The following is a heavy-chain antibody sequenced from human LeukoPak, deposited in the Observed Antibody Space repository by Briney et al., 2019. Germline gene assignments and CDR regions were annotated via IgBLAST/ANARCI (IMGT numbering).Heavy chain of an antibody. D-gene: IGHD6-19*01. CDR1: GVTFSSYP. CDR2: IIPVFGIV. V-gene: IGHV1-69*10. Sequence: SVKVSCKTSGVTFSSYPISWVRQAPGQGLVWMGGIIPVFGIVNYAQKFQGRVTITADKSTSTTYMELSSLRSEDTAVYYCARVTVAGPGTFDIWGQGTMVTVSS. CDR3: ARVTVAGPGTFDI. J-gene: IGHJ3*02.